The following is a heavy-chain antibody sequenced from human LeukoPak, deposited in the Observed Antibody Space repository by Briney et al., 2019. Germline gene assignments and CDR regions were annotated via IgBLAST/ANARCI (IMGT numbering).Heavy chain of an antibody. D-gene: IGHD3-3*01. CDR1: GFTFGDYA. CDR2: IRSKAYGGTT. Sequence: GGSLRLSCTASGFTFGDYAMSWFLQAPGKGLEWVGFIRSKAYGGTTEYAASVKGRFTISRDDSKSIAYLQMNSLKTEDTAVYYCTRASPITVFGVVIREYYMDVWGKGTTVTVSS. J-gene: IGHJ6*03. CDR3: TRASPITVFGVVIREYYMDV. V-gene: IGHV3-49*03.